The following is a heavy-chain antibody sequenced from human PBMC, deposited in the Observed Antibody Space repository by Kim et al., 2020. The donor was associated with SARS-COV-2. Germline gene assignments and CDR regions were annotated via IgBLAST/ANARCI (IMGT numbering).Heavy chain of an antibody. D-gene: IGHD2-21*01. CDR2: MFYRGST. J-gene: IGHJ5*02. CDR1: GGSISSYH. Sequence: SETLSLTCNVSGGSISSYHWTWIRQAPGKGLECIVCMFYRGSTKYNPSLKSRVTISLDTSKSQFSLKLTSVTAADTAVYYCAHMAAGNTAWGQGIMVTVSS. V-gene: IGHV4-59*13. CDR3: AHMAAGNTA.